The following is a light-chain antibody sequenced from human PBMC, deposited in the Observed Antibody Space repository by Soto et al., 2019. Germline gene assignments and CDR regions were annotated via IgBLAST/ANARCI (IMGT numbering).Light chain of an antibody. CDR1: RSNIGSNT. J-gene: IGLJ1*01. Sequence: QSVLTQPPSASGTPGQRVAISCSGSRSNIGSNTVSWYQQLPGTAPKLLIHSNDQRPSGVPDRFSGSKSGTSASLAISGLQSEDEADYYCAAWDDSLNGFYVFGTGTKGTVL. CDR2: SND. V-gene: IGLV1-44*01. CDR3: AAWDDSLNGFYV.